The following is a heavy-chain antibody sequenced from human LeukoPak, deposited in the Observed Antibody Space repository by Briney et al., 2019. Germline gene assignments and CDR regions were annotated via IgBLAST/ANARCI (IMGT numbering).Heavy chain of an antibody. Sequence: GGSLRLSCAASGFTFSSYAMSWVRQAPGRGLEWVSAISGSGGSTYYADSVKGRFTISRDNTKNTLYLQMNSLRAEDTAVYYCARDRYSGSYFPDHWGQGTLVTVSS. D-gene: IGHD1-26*01. CDR3: ARDRYSGSYFPDH. CDR1: GFTFSSYA. V-gene: IGHV3-23*01. CDR2: ISGSGGST. J-gene: IGHJ5*02.